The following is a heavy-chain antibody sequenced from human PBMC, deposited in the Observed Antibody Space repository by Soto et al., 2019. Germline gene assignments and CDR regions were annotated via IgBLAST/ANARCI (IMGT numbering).Heavy chain of an antibody. CDR2: IWYDGSNK. V-gene: IGHV3-33*01. CDR1: GFTFSSYG. J-gene: IGHJ6*02. CDR3: ARDRGLRRWGAARSMDV. D-gene: IGHD6-13*01. Sequence: AGGSLRLSCAASGFTFSSYGMHWVRQAPGKGLEWVAVIWYDGSNKYYADSVKGRFTISRDNSKNTLYLQMNSLRAEDTAVYYCARDRGLRRWGAARSMDVWGQGTTVTVSS.